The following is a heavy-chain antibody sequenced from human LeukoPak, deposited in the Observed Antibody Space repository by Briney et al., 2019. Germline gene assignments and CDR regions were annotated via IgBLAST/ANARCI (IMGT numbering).Heavy chain of an antibody. J-gene: IGHJ4*02. Sequence: PSETLSLTCTVSGGSISSYYWSWIRQPPGKGLEWIGYIYYSGSTNYNPSLKSRVTISVDTSKNQFSLKLSSVTAADTAVYYCARDRYSSSSGLDYRGQGTLVTVSS. CDR2: IYYSGST. D-gene: IGHD6-6*01. CDR1: GGSISSYY. CDR3: ARDRYSSSSGLDY. V-gene: IGHV4-59*01.